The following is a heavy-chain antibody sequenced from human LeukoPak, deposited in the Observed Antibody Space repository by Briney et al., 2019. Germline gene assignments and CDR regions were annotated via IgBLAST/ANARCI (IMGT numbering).Heavy chain of an antibody. CDR1: GYSFTSYW. CDR2: IFPGDSYT. D-gene: IGHD4-23*01. CDR3: ARRSNYGGNSISY. J-gene: IGHJ4*02. V-gene: IGHV5-51*01. Sequence: GESLKISCKGSGYSFTSYWIGWVRQIPGKGLELMGIIFPGDSYTRYSPSFQGQVTISADKSISTAYLQWSSLKASDTAMYYCARRSNYGGNSISYWGQGTLVTVSS.